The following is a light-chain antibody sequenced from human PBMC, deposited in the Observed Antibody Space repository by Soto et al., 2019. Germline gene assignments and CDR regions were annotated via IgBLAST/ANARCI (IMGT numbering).Light chain of an antibody. CDR1: QSIKNW. J-gene: IGKJ3*01. Sequence: DIQMTQSPSTLSASVGDRVTITFRASQSIKNWVAWYQQKPGEAPKLLIYKASTLESGVPSRFSGSGSGTEFTLTISCLQPDDVATYYCQQYNSYSQFTFGPGTKVDIK. V-gene: IGKV1-5*03. CDR3: QQYNSYSQFT. CDR2: KAS.